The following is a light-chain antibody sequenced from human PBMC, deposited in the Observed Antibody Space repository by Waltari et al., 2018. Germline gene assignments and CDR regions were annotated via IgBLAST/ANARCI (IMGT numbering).Light chain of an antibody. V-gene: IGKV4-1*01. Sequence: DIVMTQSPDSLAVSLGERATINCKSSQSVLYSSNNKNYLAWYQQKPGQPPKLLIYWASSRESGVPDRFSGSGSGTDFTLTISSLRAEDVAVYYCQEYYTQTFSFGPGTKVDIK. CDR2: WAS. CDR1: QSVLYSSNNKNY. J-gene: IGKJ3*01. CDR3: QEYYTQTFS.